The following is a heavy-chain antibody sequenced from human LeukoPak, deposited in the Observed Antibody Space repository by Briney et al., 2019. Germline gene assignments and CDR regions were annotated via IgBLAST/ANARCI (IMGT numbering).Heavy chain of an antibody. J-gene: IGHJ6*02. Sequence: PSGPLSLTCAVYGGSFSGYYWSWIRKPPGKGLEWIGEINHSGSTNYNPSLKSRVTISVDTSKNQSSLKLSSVTAADTAVYYCASRQYDFWRRHQSKYYYYGMDVWGQGTTVTVSS. CDR2: INHSGST. D-gene: IGHD3-3*01. CDR1: GGSFSGYY. V-gene: IGHV4-34*01. CDR3: ASRQYDFWRRHQSKYYYYGMDV.